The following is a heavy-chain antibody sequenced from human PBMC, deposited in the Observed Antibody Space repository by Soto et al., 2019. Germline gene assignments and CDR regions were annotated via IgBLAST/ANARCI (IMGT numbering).Heavy chain of an antibody. D-gene: IGHD2-15*01. J-gene: IGHJ3*02. CDR2: ISGSGGST. CDR3: AKEYCSGGSCYLIHAFDI. V-gene: IGHV3-23*01. CDR1: GFTFSSYA. Sequence: EVQLLESGGGLVQPGGSLRLSCAASGFTFSSYAMSWVRQAPGKGLEWVSAISGSGGSTYYADSVKGRFTISRDNSKNTLYLQMNSLRAEDTAVYYCAKEYCSGGSCYLIHAFDIWGQGTMVTVSS.